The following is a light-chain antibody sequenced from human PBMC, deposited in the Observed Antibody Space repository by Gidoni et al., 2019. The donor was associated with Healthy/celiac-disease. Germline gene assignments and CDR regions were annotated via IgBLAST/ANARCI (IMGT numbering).Light chain of an antibody. Sequence: QSVLTQPPSASGTPGQRVTIPCSGSSSNIGSNYVYWYQQLPGTAPKLLIYRNNQRPSWVPDRFSGSKSGTSASLAISGLRSEDEADYYCAAWDDSLSGHVVFGGGTKLTVL. V-gene: IGLV1-47*01. J-gene: IGLJ2*01. CDR2: RNN. CDR3: AAWDDSLSGHVV. CDR1: SSNIGSNY.